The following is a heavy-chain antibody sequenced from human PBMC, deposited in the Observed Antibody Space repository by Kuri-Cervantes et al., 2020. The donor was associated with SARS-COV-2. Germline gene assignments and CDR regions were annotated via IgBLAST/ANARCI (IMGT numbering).Heavy chain of an antibody. CDR3: ASELGYYGSGSHFDY. V-gene: IGHV1-46*01. D-gene: IGHD3-10*01. CDR1: GYTFTSYY. CDR2: INPSGGST. Sequence: ASVKVSCKASGYTFTSYYMHWVRQAPGQGLEWMGIINPSGGSTSYAQKFQGRVTITADESTSTAYMELSSLRSEDTAVYYCASELGYYGSGSHFDYWGQGTLVTVSS. J-gene: IGHJ4*02.